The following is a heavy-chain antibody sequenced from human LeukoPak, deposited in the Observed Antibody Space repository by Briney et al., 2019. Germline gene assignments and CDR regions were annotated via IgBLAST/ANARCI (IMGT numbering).Heavy chain of an antibody. V-gene: IGHV4-61*02. D-gene: IGHD3-16*01. Sequence: SETLSLTCTVSGGSISSGSYYWSWIRQPAGKGLEWIGRIYTSGSTNYNPSLKSRVTISVDTSKNQFSLKLSSVTAADTAVYYCARASVLLSADYWGQGTLVTVSS. CDR2: IYTSGST. CDR1: GGSISSGSYY. CDR3: ARASVLLSADY. J-gene: IGHJ4*02.